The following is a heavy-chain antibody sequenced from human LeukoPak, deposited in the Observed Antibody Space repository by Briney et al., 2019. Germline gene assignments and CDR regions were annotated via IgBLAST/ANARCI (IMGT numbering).Heavy chain of an antibody. CDR1: GFTFTDYY. CDR2: ISGSVPYGIDTGRAI. CDR3: AREHTYYYGSGTYRYFDS. D-gene: IGHD3-10*01. V-gene: IGHV3-11*04. J-gene: IGHJ4*02. Sequence: GGSLRLSCATSGFTFTDYYMSWIRQAPGKGLEWVSYISGSVPYGIDTGRAIYYADSVKGRFTISRDTAQRSVYLQMDSLRVEDTAVYFCAREHTYYYGSGTYRYFDSWGQGTLVTVSS.